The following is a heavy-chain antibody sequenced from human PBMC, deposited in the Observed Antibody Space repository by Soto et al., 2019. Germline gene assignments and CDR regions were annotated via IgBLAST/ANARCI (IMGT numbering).Heavy chain of an antibody. Sequence: EVQLLESGGDLVQPGGSLRLSCDASGFTFDIYALSWVRQTPGKWLEWVAAISGSGDYTYYTDSVNGRFTISRDNSKNTLSLQMNNMRVEDTAIYYCAKVDRYSSGWSYYAPEYYYYPMDVWGQGTTVTVSS. CDR1: GFTFDIYA. D-gene: IGHD6-19*01. J-gene: IGHJ6*02. V-gene: IGHV3-23*01. CDR3: AKVDRYSSGWSYYAPEYYYYPMDV. CDR2: ISGSGDYT.